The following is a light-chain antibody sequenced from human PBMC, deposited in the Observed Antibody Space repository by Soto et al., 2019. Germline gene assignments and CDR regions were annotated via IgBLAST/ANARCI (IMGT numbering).Light chain of an antibody. CDR3: QQSYTTPRT. Sequence: DIQVTQSPSSLSASVGDRVTITCRASQSIGSYLNWYQHKPGRAPKVLIFAASSLQSEVPSRFSGSGSGAEFTLTISNLQPEDFATYYCQQSYTTPRTFGQGTRLEIK. J-gene: IGKJ2*01. CDR2: AAS. V-gene: IGKV1-39*01. CDR1: QSIGSY.